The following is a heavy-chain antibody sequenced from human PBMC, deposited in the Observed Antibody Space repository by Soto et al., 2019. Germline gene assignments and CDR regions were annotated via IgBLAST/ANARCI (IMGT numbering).Heavy chain of an antibody. CDR3: ARHPDYGDSVFLGMDV. CDR1: GYSFTSYW. D-gene: IGHD4-17*01. V-gene: IGHV5-51*01. CDR2: IYPGDSDT. J-gene: IGHJ6*02. Sequence: PGESLKISCKGSGYSFTSYWIGWVRQMPGKGLEWMGIIYPGDSDTRYSPYFQGQVTISADKSISTAYLQWSSLKASDTAMYYCARHPDYGDSVFLGMDVWGQGTTVTVSS.